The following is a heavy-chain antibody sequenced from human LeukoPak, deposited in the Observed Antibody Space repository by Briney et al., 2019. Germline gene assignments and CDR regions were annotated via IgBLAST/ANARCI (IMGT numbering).Heavy chain of an antibody. D-gene: IGHD3-10*01. CDR1: GFTFSDYY. Sequence: GGSLRLSCAASGFTFSDYYMSWVRQAPGKGLEWVGFIRSKAYGGTTEYAASVKGRFTISRDDSKSIAYLQMNSLKTEDTAVYYCSRADYYGSGSPISLDVWGKGTTVTVSS. CDR2: IRSKAYGGTT. CDR3: SRADYYGSGSPISLDV. V-gene: IGHV3-49*04. J-gene: IGHJ6*04.